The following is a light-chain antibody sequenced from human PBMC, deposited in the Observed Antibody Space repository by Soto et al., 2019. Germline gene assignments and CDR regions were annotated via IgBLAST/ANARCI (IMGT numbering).Light chain of an antibody. J-gene: IGLJ2*01. Sequence: QSVLTQPPSASGTPGQVFTISCSGSNSNIGAGYDVHWYQQLPGTAPKLLIYGNSNRPSGVPDRFSGSKSGTSASLAITGLQAEDEADYYCQSYDSSLSGSVFGGGTKVTVL. CDR2: GNS. CDR3: QSYDSSLSGSV. V-gene: IGLV1-40*01. CDR1: NSNIGAGYD.